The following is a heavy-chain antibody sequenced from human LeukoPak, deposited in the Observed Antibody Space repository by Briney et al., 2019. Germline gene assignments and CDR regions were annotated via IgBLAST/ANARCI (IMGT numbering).Heavy chain of an antibody. J-gene: IGHJ4*02. CDR3: ARDWPSGVDSSGYYPGY. CDR1: GGTFSSYA. D-gene: IGHD3-22*01. Sequence: SVKVSCKASGGTFSSYAISWVRQAPGQGLEWMGGIIPILGIANYAQKFQGRVTITADKSTSTAYMELSSLRSEDTAVYYCARDWPSGVDSSGYYPGYWGQGTLVTVSS. CDR2: IIPILGIA. V-gene: IGHV1-69*10.